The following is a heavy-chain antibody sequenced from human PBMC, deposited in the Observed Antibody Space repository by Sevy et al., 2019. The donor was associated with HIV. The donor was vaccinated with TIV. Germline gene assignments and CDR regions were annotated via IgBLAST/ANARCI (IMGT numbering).Heavy chain of an antibody. CDR2: ISSSGSTI. CDR1: GFTFSDYY. V-gene: IGHV3-11*01. CDR3: ARDRLKYYYDSSGSGEGFQH. J-gene: IGHJ1*01. Sequence: GGSLRLSCAASGFTFSDYYMSWIRQAPGKGLEWVSYISSSGSTIYYADSVKGRFTISRDNAKNSLYLQMNSLRAEDTAVYYCARDRLKYYYDSSGSGEGFQHWGQGTLVIVSS. D-gene: IGHD3-22*01.